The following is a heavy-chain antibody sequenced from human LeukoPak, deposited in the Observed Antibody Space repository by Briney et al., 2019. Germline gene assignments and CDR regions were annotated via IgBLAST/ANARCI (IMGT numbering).Heavy chain of an antibody. CDR1: GYSISSGYY. Sequence: PSETLSLTCAVSGYSISSGYYWGWIRQPPGKGLEWIGSIYHSGSTYYNPSLKSRVTISVDTSKNQFSLKLSSVTAADTAVYYCARGNDYGDTFDYWGQGTLVTVSS. CDR3: ARGNDYGDTFDY. V-gene: IGHV4-38-2*01. CDR2: IYHSGST. D-gene: IGHD4-17*01. J-gene: IGHJ4*02.